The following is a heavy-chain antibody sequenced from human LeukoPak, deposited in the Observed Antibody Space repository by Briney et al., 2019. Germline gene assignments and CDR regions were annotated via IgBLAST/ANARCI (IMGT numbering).Heavy chain of an antibody. CDR1: GFTFSSYA. V-gene: IGHV3-30-3*01. CDR3: ARESYDILTGYYNPHFDY. D-gene: IGHD3-9*01. J-gene: IGHJ4*02. CDR2: ISYDGSNK. Sequence: GGSLRLSCAASGFTFSSYAMSWVRQAPGKGLEWVAVISYDGSNKYYADSVKGRFTISRDNSKNTLYLQMNSLRAEDTAVYYCARESYDILTGYYNPHFDYWGQETLVTVSS.